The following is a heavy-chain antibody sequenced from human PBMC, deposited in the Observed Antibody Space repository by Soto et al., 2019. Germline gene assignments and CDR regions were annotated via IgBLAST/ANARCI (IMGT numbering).Heavy chain of an antibody. Sequence: SLSLSCTASGFTFGDYAMSWFRQAPGKGLEWVGFIRSKAYGGTTEYAASVKGRFTISRDDSKSIAYLKMNSLKTEDTAVYYCTSIKWAMAFDYWGQGNLVTLYS. V-gene: IGHV3-49*03. CDR1: GFTFGDYA. D-gene: IGHD5-18*01. CDR3: TSIKWAMAFDY. J-gene: IGHJ4*02. CDR2: IRSKAYGGTT.